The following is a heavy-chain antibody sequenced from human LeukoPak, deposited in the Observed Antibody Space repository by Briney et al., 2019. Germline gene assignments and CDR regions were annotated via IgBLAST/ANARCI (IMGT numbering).Heavy chain of an antibody. J-gene: IGHJ4*02. Sequence: GGSLRLSCAASGLTVSNNYMGWVRQAPGKGLQWVSAISGSGGNTYYADSVKGRFTISRDNAKNSLSLQMNSLRAEDTAVYYCAREGHIVGALDYWGQGTLVTVSS. V-gene: IGHV3-11*04. CDR3: AREGHIVGALDY. CDR2: ISGSGGNT. CDR1: GLTVSNNY. D-gene: IGHD1-26*01.